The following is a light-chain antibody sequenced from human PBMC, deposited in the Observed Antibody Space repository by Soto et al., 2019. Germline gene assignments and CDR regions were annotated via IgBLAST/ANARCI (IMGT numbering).Light chain of an antibody. J-gene: IGLJ1*01. Sequence: QSVLTQPASVSGSPGQSITISCTGTSSDVGGYNYISWYQLHPGKSPKLIIYDVSNRLSGVSIRFSGSKSDNTASLTISGLQPEDEADYHCSSYTTSNTRQIVFGTGTKVTVL. CDR3: SSYTTSNTRQIV. CDR1: SSDVGGYNY. CDR2: DVS. V-gene: IGLV2-14*03.